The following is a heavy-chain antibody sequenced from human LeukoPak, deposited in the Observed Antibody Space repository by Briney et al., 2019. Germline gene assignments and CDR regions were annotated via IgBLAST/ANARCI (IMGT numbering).Heavy chain of an antibody. CDR3: ARRPPYCGGDCYSGLDY. V-gene: IGHV5-51*01. CDR2: IYPGDSDT. J-gene: IGHJ4*02. Sequence: GESLKISCKGSAYSFTSYWIGWVRQMPGKGLEWMGIIYPGDSDTRYSPSFQGQVTISADKSISTAYLQWSSLKASDTAMYYCARRPPYCGGDCYSGLDYWGQGTLVTVSS. CDR1: AYSFTSYW. D-gene: IGHD2-21*02.